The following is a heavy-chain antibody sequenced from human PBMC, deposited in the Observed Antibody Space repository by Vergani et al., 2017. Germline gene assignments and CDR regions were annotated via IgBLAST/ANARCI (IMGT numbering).Heavy chain of an antibody. J-gene: IGHJ5*02. CDR2: IIPILGIA. D-gene: IGHD3-22*01. CDR1: GGTFSSYT. Sequence: QVQLVQSGAEVKKPGSSVKVSCKASGGTFSSYTISWVRQATGQGLEWMGRIIPILGIANYAQKFQGRVTITAEKSTSTAYMELSSLRSEDTAVYYCARLPDYYDSSGYYYNWFDPWGQGTLVTVSS. CDR3: ARLPDYYDSSGYYYNWFDP. V-gene: IGHV1-69*02.